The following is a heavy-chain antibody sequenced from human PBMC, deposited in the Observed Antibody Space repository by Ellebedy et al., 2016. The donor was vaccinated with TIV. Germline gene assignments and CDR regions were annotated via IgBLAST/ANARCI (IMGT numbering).Heavy chain of an antibody. CDR1: GYTFLDYG. V-gene: IGHV1-18*01. CDR3: ARYSGSGTYYRNGMDV. J-gene: IGHJ6*02. D-gene: IGHD3-10*01. Sequence: AASVKVSCQSSGYTFLDYGVPWVRHPPGQGLDWMGWVSAYSGNTNYAENLQGRVTMTTDTSTDTAYMELRSLRSDDTAVYVWARYSGSGTYYRNGMDVWGQGTTVTVSS. CDR2: VSAYSGNT.